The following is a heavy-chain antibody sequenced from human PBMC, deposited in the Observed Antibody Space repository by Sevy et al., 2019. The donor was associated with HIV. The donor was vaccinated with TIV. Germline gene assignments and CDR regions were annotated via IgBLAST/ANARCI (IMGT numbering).Heavy chain of an antibody. CDR3: ARVYYYDYSGPGY. CDR2: INPSGGST. J-gene: IGHJ4*02. V-gene: IGHV1-46*02. Sequence: ASVRVSCKASGYNLNNYYMHWVRQAPGQGLEWMGLINPSGGSTSYAQKFQGRVTMTRDTSTSTLHMELSSLRSEDTAVYYCARVYYYDYSGPGYWGQGTLVTVSS. D-gene: IGHD3-22*01. CDR1: GYNLNNYY.